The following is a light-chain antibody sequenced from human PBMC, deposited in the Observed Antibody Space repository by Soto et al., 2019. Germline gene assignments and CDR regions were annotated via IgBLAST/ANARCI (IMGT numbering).Light chain of an antibody. V-gene: IGKV3-20*01. J-gene: IGKJ2*01. CDR2: GAS. Sequence: EIVLTQSPGTLSLSPGERATLSCRASQSVSSSSYLAWYQQKPGQAPRLLIYGASSRATGIPDRFRGSGSATDFTLTIIRLEPEDFAVYYCRQYGSSPSFTFGQGTKLEIK. CDR3: RQYGSSPSFT. CDR1: QSVSSSSY.